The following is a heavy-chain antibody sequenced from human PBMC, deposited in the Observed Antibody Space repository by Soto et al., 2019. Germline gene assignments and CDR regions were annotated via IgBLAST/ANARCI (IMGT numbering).Heavy chain of an antibody. CDR2: IPYSGST. V-gene: IGHV4-59*01. CDR3: ARSRGYDPFDY. J-gene: IGHJ4*02. CDR1: GDSISSFY. D-gene: IGHD5-12*01. Sequence: SETLSLTCSVSGDSISSFYWSWIRQPPGKGLEWIGYIPYSGSTNYNPSLKSRVTISVDTSKHQFSLRLSSLTAADTAVYYCARSRGYDPFDYWGQGTLVTVSS.